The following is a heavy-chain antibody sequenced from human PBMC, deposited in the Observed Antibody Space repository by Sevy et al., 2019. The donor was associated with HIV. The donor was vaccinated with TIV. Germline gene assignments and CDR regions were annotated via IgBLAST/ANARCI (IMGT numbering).Heavy chain of an antibody. V-gene: IGHV4-61*01. CDR1: GGSVSSGSYY. Sequence: SETLSLTCTVSGGSVSSGSYYWSWIRQPPGKGLEWIGYIYYSGSTNYNPSLKSRVTISVDTSKNQFSLKLSSVTAADTAVYYCASSKGYCSGGSCAHYAFDIWGRGTMVTVSS. J-gene: IGHJ3*02. D-gene: IGHD2-15*01. CDR3: ASSKGYCSGGSCAHYAFDI. CDR2: IYYSGST.